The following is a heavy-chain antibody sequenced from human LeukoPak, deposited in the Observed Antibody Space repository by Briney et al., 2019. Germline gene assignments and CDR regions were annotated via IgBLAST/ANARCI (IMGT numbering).Heavy chain of an antibody. CDR1: GFTFSSYG. V-gene: IGHV3-33*01. J-gene: IGHJ4*02. CDR3: ARDNYYGSGSYSYYFDY. CDR2: IWYDGSNK. D-gene: IGHD3-10*01. Sequence: PGGSRRLSCAASGFTFSSYGMHWVRQAPGKGLEWVAVIWYDGSNKYYADSVKGRFTISRDNSKNTLYLQMNSLRAEDTAVYYCARDNYYGSGSYSYYFDYWGQGTLVTVSS.